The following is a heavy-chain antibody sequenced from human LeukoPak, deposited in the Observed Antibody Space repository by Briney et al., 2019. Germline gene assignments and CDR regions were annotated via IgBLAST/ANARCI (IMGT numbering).Heavy chain of an antibody. CDR1: GGSFSGYY. CDR2: INHSGST. J-gene: IGHJ4*02. V-gene: IGHV4-34*09. Sequence: SETLSLTCAVYGGSFSGYYWSWIRELPGKGLEWIGEINHSGSTNYNPSLKSRLTISVVDTSKNQFSLRLNSVTVADTAVYYCARSDYVWGNYRPIPDYWGQGTLVTVSS. D-gene: IGHD3-16*02. CDR3: ARSDYVWGNYRPIPDY.